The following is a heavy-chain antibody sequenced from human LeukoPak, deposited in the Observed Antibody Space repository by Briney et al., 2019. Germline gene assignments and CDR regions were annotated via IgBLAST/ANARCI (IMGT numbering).Heavy chain of an antibody. D-gene: IGHD6-13*01. V-gene: IGHV5-51*01. CDR3: AIGRSSPSRFDY. CDR1: GYRFTSYW. Sequence: GGSLEISCQGSGYRFTSYWIGWVRQMPGKGLEWVGIIYPGDSDTRYSPSFQGQVTLSADRSITTAYLQWSSLKASDTAMYYCAIGRSSPSRFDYWGQGTLVTVSS. CDR2: IYPGDSDT. J-gene: IGHJ4*02.